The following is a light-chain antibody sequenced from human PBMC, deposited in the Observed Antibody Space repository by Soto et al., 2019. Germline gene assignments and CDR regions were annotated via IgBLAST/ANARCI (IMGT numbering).Light chain of an antibody. CDR3: SSFTSINTWV. V-gene: IGLV2-14*01. CDR1: SSDVGGYNY. Sequence: QSALTQPASVSGSPGQSITISCTGTSSDVGGYNYVSWYQQHPGKAPKLMIYEVSNRPSGVSNRFFGSKSGNTASLTISGLQTEDEADYCCSSFTSINTWVFGGGTKVTVL. J-gene: IGLJ3*02. CDR2: EVS.